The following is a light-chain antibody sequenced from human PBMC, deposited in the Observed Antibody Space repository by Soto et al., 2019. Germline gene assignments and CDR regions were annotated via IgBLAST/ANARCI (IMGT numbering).Light chain of an antibody. CDR3: SSYVGINSYG. V-gene: IGLV2-14*03. CDR2: DVN. J-gene: IGLJ1*01. CDR1: SSDIGAYNF. Sequence: QSVLTQPASVSGSPGQSITISCTGTSSDIGAYNFVSWYQQHPGKAPKLMLYDVNIRPSGVSNRFSGSKSGNTASLTISGLQAEDQAYYYCSSYVGINSYGFGTGTKVTVL.